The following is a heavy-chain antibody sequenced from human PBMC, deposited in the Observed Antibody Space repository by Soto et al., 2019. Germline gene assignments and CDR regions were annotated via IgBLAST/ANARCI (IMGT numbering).Heavy chain of an antibody. D-gene: IGHD4-17*01. CDR2: INPSGAKT. CDR1: GFTFTNYL. Sequence: QVQLVQSGAEVTKPGAAVKVACKTSGFTFTNYLMHCVRQAPGQGLEWMGIINPSGAKTSYGQKFQGRVSMTRDTSTSTVSMELISLTSADTAVYYCARDVWDYGANPDHWGQGTLVTVSS. J-gene: IGHJ5*02. CDR3: ARDVWDYGANPDH. V-gene: IGHV1-46*01.